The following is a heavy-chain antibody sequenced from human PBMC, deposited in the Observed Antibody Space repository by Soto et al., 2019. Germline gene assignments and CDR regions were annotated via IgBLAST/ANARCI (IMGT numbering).Heavy chain of an antibody. V-gene: IGHV3-74*01. D-gene: IGHD3-16*02. CDR3: AKELRLDTFGGVIGHFDY. CDR2: INSDGSST. J-gene: IGHJ4*02. CDR1: GFTFSSYW. Sequence: PGGSLRLSCAASGFTFSSYWMHWVRQAPGKGLVWVSRINSDGSSTSYADSVKGRFTISRDNAKNTLYLQMNSLRAEDTAVYYCAKELRLDTFGGVIGHFDYWGQGTLVTVSS.